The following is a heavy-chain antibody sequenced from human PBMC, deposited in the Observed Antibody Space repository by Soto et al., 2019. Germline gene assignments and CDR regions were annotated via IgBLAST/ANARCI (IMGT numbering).Heavy chain of an antibody. CDR2: INHSGST. D-gene: IGHD7-27*01. Sequence: SETLSLTCAVYGGSFSGHYWSWIRQPPGKGLEWIGEINHSGSTNYNPSLKSRVTISVDTSKNQFSLKLSSVTAADTAVYYCERLKLGIRRLQAASSEYWGQGTLVT. V-gene: IGHV4-34*01. J-gene: IGHJ4*02. CDR3: ERLKLGIRRLQAASSEY. CDR1: GGSFSGHY.